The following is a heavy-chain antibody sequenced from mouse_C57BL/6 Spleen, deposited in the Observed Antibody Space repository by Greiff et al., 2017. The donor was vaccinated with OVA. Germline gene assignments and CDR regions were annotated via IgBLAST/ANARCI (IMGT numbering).Heavy chain of an antibody. CDR1: GYSFTGYY. V-gene: IGHV1-42*01. CDR3: ARSLQGWAY. J-gene: IGHJ3*01. CDR2: INPSTGGT. D-gene: IGHD2-3*01. Sequence: VQLQQSGPELVKPGASVKISCKASGYSFTGYYMNWVKQSPEQSLEWIGEINPSTGGTTYNQKFKAKATLTVDKSSSTAYMQLKSLTSEDSAVYYCARSLQGWAYWGQGTLVTVSA.